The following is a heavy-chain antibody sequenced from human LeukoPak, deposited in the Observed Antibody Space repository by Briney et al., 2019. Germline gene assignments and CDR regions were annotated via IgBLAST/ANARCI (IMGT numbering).Heavy chain of an antibody. Sequence: SETLSLTCTVSGGSISSYYWSWIRQPPGKGLEWIGYIYYSGSTNYNPSLKSRVTISMDTSKNQLSLKLSSVTAADTAVYYCARPYSSSAYAFDIWGQGTMVTVSS. D-gene: IGHD6-13*01. CDR2: IYYSGST. J-gene: IGHJ3*02. V-gene: IGHV4-59*01. CDR3: ARPYSSSAYAFDI. CDR1: GGSISSYY.